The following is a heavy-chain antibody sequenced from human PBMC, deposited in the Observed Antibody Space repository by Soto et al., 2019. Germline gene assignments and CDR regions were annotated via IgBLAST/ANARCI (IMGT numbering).Heavy chain of an antibody. Sequence: EVQLLESGGGLVQPGGSLRLSCAASGFTFSNYALSWVRQAPGKGLEWVSHISDSGARTYYADSVIGRFTISRDNAKNTLYLHMNSLRAEDTAFYYCTKGFSSGWSPFDYWGQGNLVTVSA. CDR1: GFTFSNYA. D-gene: IGHD6-19*01. CDR2: ISDSGART. J-gene: IGHJ4*02. CDR3: TKGFSSGWSPFDY. V-gene: IGHV3-23*01.